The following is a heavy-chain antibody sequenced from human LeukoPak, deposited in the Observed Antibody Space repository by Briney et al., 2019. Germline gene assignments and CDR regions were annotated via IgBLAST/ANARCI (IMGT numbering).Heavy chain of an antibody. D-gene: IGHD2-2*01. CDR2: IIPILGTA. CDR3: ASPRALYCSSTSCQTANGAIDI. Sequence: SSVKVSCKASGGTFSSYTISWVRHAPGQGLEWMGRIIPILGTANYAQKFQGTVTITADKSTSTAYMELSSLRSEDTAVYYCASPRALYCSSTSCQTANGAIDIWGQGTMVTVSS. J-gene: IGHJ3*02. CDR1: GGTFSSYT. V-gene: IGHV1-69*08.